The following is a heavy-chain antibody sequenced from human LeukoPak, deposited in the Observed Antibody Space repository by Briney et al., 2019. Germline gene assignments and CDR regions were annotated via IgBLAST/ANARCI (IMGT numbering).Heavy chain of an antibody. V-gene: IGHV1-8*01. J-gene: IGHJ4*02. CDR3: ARGTRWLQPASY. CDR1: GYTFTSYD. D-gene: IGHD5-24*01. CDR2: MNPNSGNT. Sequence: ASVKVSCEASGYTFTSYDINWVRQATGQGLEWMGWMNPNSGNTGYAQKFQGRVTMTRNTSISTAYMELSSLRSEDTAVYYCARGTRWLQPASYWGQGTLVTVSS.